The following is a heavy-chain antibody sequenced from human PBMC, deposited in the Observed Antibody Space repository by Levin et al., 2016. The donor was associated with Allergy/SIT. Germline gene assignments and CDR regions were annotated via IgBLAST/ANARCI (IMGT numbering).Heavy chain of an antibody. CDR2: IIPIFGTA. Sequence: VRQMPGKGLEWMGGIIPIFGTANYAQKFQGRVTITADESTSTAYMELSSLRSEDTAVYYCAREVNGDYNYYYYYGMDVWGQGTTVTVSS. D-gene: IGHD4-11*01. J-gene: IGHJ6*02. CDR3: AREVNGDYNYYYYYGMDV. V-gene: IGHV1-69*01.